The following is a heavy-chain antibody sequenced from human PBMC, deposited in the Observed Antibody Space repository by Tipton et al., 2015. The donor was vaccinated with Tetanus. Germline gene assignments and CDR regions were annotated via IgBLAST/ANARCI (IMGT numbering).Heavy chain of an antibody. Sequence: RSLRLSCAASGFTFDDYGMHWVRQVPGKGLEWVSGITWNSGSIGYADSVKGRFTISRDNAKNSLYLQMNSLRAEDTALYYCAKGVGFYGMDVWGQGTTVTVSS. CDR2: ITWNSGSI. V-gene: IGHV3-9*01. CDR1: GFTFDDYG. D-gene: IGHD2-15*01. J-gene: IGHJ6*02. CDR3: AKGVGFYGMDV.